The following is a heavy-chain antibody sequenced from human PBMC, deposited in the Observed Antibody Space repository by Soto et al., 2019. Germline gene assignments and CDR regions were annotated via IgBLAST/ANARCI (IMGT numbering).Heavy chain of an antibody. V-gene: IGHV1-2*04. CDR3: ARSAVPIVVVPAARSWFDP. Sequence: ASVKVSCKASGYTFTGYYMHLVRQAPGQGLEWMGWINPNSGGTNYAQKFQGWVTMTRDTSISTAYMELSRLRSDDTAVYYCARSAVPIVVVPAARSWFDPWGQGTLVTVSS. CDR1: GYTFTGYY. J-gene: IGHJ5*02. D-gene: IGHD2-2*01. CDR2: INPNSGGT.